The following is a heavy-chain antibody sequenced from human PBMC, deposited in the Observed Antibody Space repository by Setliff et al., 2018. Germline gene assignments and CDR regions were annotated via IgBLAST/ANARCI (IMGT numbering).Heavy chain of an antibody. D-gene: IGHD2-2*01. J-gene: IGHJ3*02. CDR3: ARALGYCSRTSCYADAFDI. CDR2: MYHSGST. CDR1: GYSISSDYY. V-gene: IGHV4-38-2*01. Sequence: PSETLSLTCAVSGYSISSDYYWGWIRQPPGKGLAWIGSMYHSGSTYYNPSLKSRVTISVDTSKNQFSLKLNYVTAADTAVYYCARALGYCSRTSCYADAFDIWGQGTMVTVSS.